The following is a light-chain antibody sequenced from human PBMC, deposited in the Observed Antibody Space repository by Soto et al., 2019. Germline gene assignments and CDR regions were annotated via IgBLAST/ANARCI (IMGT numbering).Light chain of an antibody. V-gene: IGLV2-8*01. Sequence: QSVLTQPPSASGSPGQSVTISCTGTSSDVGGYNYVSWYQQYPGKAPKLMIYEVIKRPSGVPDRFSGSKSGNTASLTVSGLQAGDEADYYCSSYAGSNNYVFGTGTKLTVL. J-gene: IGLJ1*01. CDR3: SSYAGSNNYV. CDR2: EVI. CDR1: SSDVGGYNY.